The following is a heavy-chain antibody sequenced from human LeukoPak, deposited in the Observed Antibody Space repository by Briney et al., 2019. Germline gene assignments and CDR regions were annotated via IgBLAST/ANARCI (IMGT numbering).Heavy chain of an antibody. D-gene: IGHD2-2*01. CDR3: ARRGSCTSTSCYEYFDY. CDR2: IYPGDSDT. J-gene: IGHJ4*02. V-gene: IGHV5-51*01. Sequence: GESLKISCKGSGYSFISYWIGWVRQMPGKGLEWMGIIYPGDSDTRYSPSFQGQVTISADKSISTAYLQWSSLKASDTAVYYCARRGSCTSTSCYEYFDYWGQGTLVTVSS. CDR1: GYSFISYW.